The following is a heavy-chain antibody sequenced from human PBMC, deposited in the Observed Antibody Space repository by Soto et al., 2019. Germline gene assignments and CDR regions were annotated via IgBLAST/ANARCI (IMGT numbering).Heavy chain of an antibody. CDR2: IYYSGST. Sequence: KASETLSLTCTVSGGSISSGDYYWSWIRQPPGKGLEWIGYIYYSGSTYYNPSLKSRVTISVDTSKNQFSLKLSSVTAADTAVYYCARDGPYYDFWSGYYSYYYYYGMDVWGQGTTVTVS. V-gene: IGHV4-30-4*01. CDR3: ARDGPYYDFWSGYYSYYYYYGMDV. D-gene: IGHD3-3*01. CDR1: GGSISSGDYY. J-gene: IGHJ6*02.